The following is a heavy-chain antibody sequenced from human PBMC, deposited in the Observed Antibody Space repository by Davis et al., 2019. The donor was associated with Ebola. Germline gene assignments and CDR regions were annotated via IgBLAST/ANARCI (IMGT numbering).Heavy chain of an antibody. CDR1: GFTFSSYA. V-gene: IGHV3-23*01. D-gene: IGHD6-13*01. Sequence: GESLKISCAASGFTFSSYAMSWVRQAPGKGLEWVSAISGSGGSTYYADSVKGRFTISRDNSKNTLYLQINSLRAEDTAVYYCAKDRLRGSSSTTGAMDVWGQGTTVTVSS. J-gene: IGHJ6*02. CDR3: AKDRLRGSSSTTGAMDV. CDR2: ISGSGGST.